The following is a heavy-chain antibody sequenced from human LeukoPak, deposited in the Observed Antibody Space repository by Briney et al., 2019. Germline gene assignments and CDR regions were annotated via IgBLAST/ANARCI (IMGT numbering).Heavy chain of an antibody. CDR3: AKSDCSSTSCSLCDY. CDR2: ISGSGGST. Sequence: GGSLRLSCAASGFTFSSYAMSWVRQAPGKGLEWVSAISGSGGSTYYADSVKGRFTISRDNSKNTLYLQMNSLRAEDTAVYYCAKSDCSSTSCSLCDYWGQGTLVTVSS. D-gene: IGHD2-2*01. CDR1: GFTFSSYA. J-gene: IGHJ4*02. V-gene: IGHV3-23*01.